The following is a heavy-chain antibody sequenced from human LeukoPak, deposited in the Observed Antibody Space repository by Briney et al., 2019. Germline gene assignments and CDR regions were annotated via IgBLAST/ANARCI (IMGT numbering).Heavy chain of an antibody. J-gene: IGHJ4*02. V-gene: IGHV3-48*01. CDR3: AREDSSGLDY. CDR1: GFTFSSYS. D-gene: IGHD6-19*01. CDR2: ISSSSTI. Sequence: GGSLRLSCAASGFTFSSYSMNWVRQAPGKGLEWVSYISSSSTIYYADSVKGRFTISRDNAKNSLYLQMNSLRAEDTAVYYCAREDSSGLDYWGQGTLVTVSS.